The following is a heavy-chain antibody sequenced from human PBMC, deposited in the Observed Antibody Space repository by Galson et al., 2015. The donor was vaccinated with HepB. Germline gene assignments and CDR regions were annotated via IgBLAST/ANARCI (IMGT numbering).Heavy chain of an antibody. J-gene: IGHJ6*02. CDR2: IYWDDDK. CDR3: AHSRSRWVSRPLRYYGVVV. CDR1: GFSPRTSGMG. V-gene: IGHV2-5*02. Sequence: LATPTQPLTLPRSPSGFSPRTSGMGARWPRQPPGKALERLPAIYWDDDKRYTPSLNSRLTLTPATSQNHAIPTGTNMDPVDTATYYCAHSRSRWVSRPLRYYGVVVWGQGTTVAVSS. D-gene: IGHD4-17*01.